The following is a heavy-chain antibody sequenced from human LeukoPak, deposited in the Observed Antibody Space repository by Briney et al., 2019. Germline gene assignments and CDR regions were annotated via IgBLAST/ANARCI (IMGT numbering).Heavy chain of an antibody. CDR1: GGSISSGSYY. CDR3: ARDWHSSGWTFDY. CDR2: IYTSGST. D-gene: IGHD6-19*01. J-gene: IGHJ4*02. Sequence: PSETLSLTCTDSGGSISSGSYYWSWIRQPAGKGLEWIGRIYTSGSTNYNPSLKSRVTISVDTSKNQFSLNLSSVTAADTAVYYCARDWHSSGWTFDYWGQGTPVTVSS. V-gene: IGHV4-61*02.